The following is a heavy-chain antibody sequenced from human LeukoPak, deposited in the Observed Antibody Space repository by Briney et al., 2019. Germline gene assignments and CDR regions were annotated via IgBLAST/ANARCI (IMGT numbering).Heavy chain of an antibody. CDR1: GFIFSSYW. Sequence: GGSLRLSCAASGFIFSSYWMSWVRQVPGKGLEWVATIKPDGSEEYYVDSVRGRFTVSRDNAKNSLYLQMNSLTAEDTAVYYCARESGSYYVFDYWGQGTLVTVSS. V-gene: IGHV3-7*01. J-gene: IGHJ4*02. CDR3: ARESGSYYVFDY. D-gene: IGHD1-26*01. CDR2: IKPDGSEE.